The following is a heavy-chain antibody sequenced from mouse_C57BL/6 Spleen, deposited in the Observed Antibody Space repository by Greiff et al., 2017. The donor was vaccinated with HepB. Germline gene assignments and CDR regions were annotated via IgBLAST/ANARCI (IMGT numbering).Heavy chain of an antibody. D-gene: IGHD1-1*01. Sequence: VQLQQPGAELVKPGASVKMSCKASCYTFTSYWITWVKQRPGQGLEWIGDIYPGSGSTNYNEKFKSKATLTVDTSSSTAYMQLSSLTSEDSAVYYCARYYYGHWYFDVWGTGTTVTVSS. CDR2: IYPGSGST. J-gene: IGHJ1*03. CDR3: ARYYYGHWYFDV. CDR1: CYTFTSYW. V-gene: IGHV1-55*01.